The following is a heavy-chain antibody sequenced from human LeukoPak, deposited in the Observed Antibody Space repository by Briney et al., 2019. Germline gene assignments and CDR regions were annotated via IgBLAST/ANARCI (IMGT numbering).Heavy chain of an antibody. V-gene: IGHV1-69*05. D-gene: IGHD4-23*01. CDR2: IIPIFGTA. CDR3: ARVFGGNSGAFDI. CDR1: GGTFSSYA. J-gene: IGHJ3*02. Sequence: GASVKVSCKASGGTFSSYAISWVRQAPGQGLEWMGGIIPIFGTANYAQKFQGRVTMTRNTSISTAYMELSSLRSEDTAVYYCARVFGGNSGAFDIWGQGTMVTVSS.